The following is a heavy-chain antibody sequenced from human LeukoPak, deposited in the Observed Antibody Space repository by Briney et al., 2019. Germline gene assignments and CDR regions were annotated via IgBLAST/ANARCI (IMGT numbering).Heavy chain of an antibody. CDR1: GYTFSNFG. Sequence: GASVKVSCKASGYTFSNFGISWVRQAPGQGLEWMGCISGNNDNPNYGQKFQGRLTVTTDSSTNTAYMELRNLRSDDTAVYYCARDGTSTDDYWGQGTLVTVSS. V-gene: IGHV1-18*01. CDR3: ARDGTSTDDY. J-gene: IGHJ4*02. D-gene: IGHD2-2*01. CDR2: ISGNNDNP.